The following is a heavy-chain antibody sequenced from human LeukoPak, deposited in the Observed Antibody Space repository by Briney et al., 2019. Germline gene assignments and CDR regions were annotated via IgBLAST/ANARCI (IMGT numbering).Heavy chain of an antibody. CDR1: GGTFSSYA. CDR2: IIPILGIA. D-gene: IGHD2-2*01. Sequence: SVKVSCKASGGTFSSYAISWVRQAPGQGLEWMGRIIPILGIANYAQKFQGRVTITADKSTSTAYMELSSLRSEDTAVYYCARGLYCSSTSCYELDPWGQGTLVTVSS. CDR3: ARGLYCSSTSCYELDP. V-gene: IGHV1-69*04. J-gene: IGHJ5*02.